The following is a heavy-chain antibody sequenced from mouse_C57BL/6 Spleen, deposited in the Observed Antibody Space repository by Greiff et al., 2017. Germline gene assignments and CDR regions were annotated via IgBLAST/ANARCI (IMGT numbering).Heavy chain of an antibody. Sequence: QVQLQQPGAELVKPGASVKVSCKASGYTFTSYWMHWVKQRPGQGLEWIGRIHPSDSDTNYNQKFKGKATLTVDKSSSTADMQLSSLTSEDSAVYYCAIKGHGSRGNYFDYWGQGTTLTVSS. CDR2: IHPSDSDT. V-gene: IGHV1-74*01. CDR3: AIKGHGSRGNYFDY. CDR1: GYTFTSYW. J-gene: IGHJ2*01. D-gene: IGHD1-1*01.